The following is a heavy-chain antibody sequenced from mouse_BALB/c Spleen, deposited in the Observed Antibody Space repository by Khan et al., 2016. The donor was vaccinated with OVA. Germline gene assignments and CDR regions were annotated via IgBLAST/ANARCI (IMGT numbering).Heavy chain of an antibody. CDR2: TNPTNGRT. Sequence: VQLQQSGAELVKAGASVKMSCKASGYTFTSYWMHWVKQRLGQGLEWFAETNPTNGRTYYTEKFKSKATLTVDKSSSTAYMLLSGPAFEDSAVYYCARIKKMVATYFDYWGQGTTLTVSS. CDR1: GYTFTSYW. J-gene: IGHJ2*01. D-gene: IGHD1-1*02. CDR3: ARIKKMVATYFDY. V-gene: IGHV1S81*02.